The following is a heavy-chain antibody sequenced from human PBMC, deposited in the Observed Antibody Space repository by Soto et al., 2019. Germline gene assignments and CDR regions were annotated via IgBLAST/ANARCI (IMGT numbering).Heavy chain of an antibody. J-gene: IGHJ4*02. Sequence: PSETLSLTCSVSGGSISNNYWSWIRQPPGMGLEWIGSIYDSDSTNYNPSLSSRITISLDTSMNQFSLALTSVTAADTAMYYCARGSTTEKVDSWGQGILVTVSS. CDR3: ARGSTTEKVDS. CDR1: GGSISNNY. V-gene: IGHV4-59*08. CDR2: IYDSDST.